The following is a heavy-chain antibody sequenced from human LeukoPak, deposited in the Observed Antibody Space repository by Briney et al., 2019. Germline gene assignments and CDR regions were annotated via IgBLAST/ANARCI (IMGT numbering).Heavy chain of an antibody. Sequence: ASVKVSCKASGGTFSSYAISWVRQAPGQGLEWMGWISAYNGNTNYAQKLQGRVTMTTDTSTSTAYMELRSLRSDDTAVYYCARDRGVAAPDAFDIWGQGTMVTVSS. J-gene: IGHJ3*02. CDR3: ARDRGVAAPDAFDI. CDR2: ISAYNGNT. CDR1: GGTFSSYA. D-gene: IGHD6-13*01. V-gene: IGHV1-18*01.